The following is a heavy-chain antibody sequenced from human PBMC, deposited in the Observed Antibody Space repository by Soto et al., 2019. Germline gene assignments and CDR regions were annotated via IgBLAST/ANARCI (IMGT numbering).Heavy chain of an antibody. CDR1: GFPISSPYS. J-gene: IGHJ6*02. V-gene: IGHV4-38-2*01. CDR2: ISHTGTT. Sequence: LFLTCLVSGFPISSPYSWGWIRQPPGKWLEWIGSISHTGTTSYSPSLTSRVSISVDTSKNQVSLKLTSVTAADTAVYFCARVSMGIRDSNHIGVDVWGHGTTDTVSS. CDR3: ARVSMGIRDSNHIGVDV. D-gene: IGHD3-10*01.